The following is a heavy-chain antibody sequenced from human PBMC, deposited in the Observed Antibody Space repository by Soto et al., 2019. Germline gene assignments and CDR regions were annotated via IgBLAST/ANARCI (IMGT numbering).Heavy chain of an antibody. CDR3: AGDARDYYGSGSYDY. CDR1: GGSISSGDYY. Sequence: QVQLQESGPGLVKPSQTLSLTCTVSGGSISSGDYYWSWIRQPPGKGLEWIGYIYYSGSTYYNPSLKSRVTISVDTSKNQFSLKLSSVTAADTAVYYCAGDARDYYGSGSYDYWGQGTLVTVSS. V-gene: IGHV4-30-4*01. J-gene: IGHJ4*02. CDR2: IYYSGST. D-gene: IGHD3-10*01.